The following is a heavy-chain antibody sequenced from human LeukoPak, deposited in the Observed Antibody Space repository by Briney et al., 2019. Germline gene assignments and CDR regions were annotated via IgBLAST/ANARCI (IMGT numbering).Heavy chain of an antibody. CDR1: GGSISNY. J-gene: IGHJ3*02. CDR2: KYDGGRD. CDR3: ARWVVVSRGGPLDI. D-gene: IGHD2-21*01. V-gene: IGHV4-59*01. Sequence: PSETLSLTCTVSGGSISNYWSWIRQPPGKGLEWIGYKYDGGRDLYNPSLKSRVTISVDTSKNQFSLKLSSVTAADTAVYYCARWVVVSRGGPLDIWGQGTMVTVSS.